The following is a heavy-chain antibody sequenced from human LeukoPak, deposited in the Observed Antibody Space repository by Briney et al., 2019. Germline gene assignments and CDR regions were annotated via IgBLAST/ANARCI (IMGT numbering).Heavy chain of an antibody. CDR2: INPNSGGT. D-gene: IGHD5-12*01. CDR3: ARDGGSGYDGFGFHYGMDV. Sequence: ASVKVSCKASGYTFTGYYMHWVRQAPGQGLEWMGWINPNSGGTNYAQKFQGRVTMTRDTSISTAYMELSRLRSDDTAVYYCARDGGSGYDGFGFHYGMDVWGQGTTVTVSS. CDR1: GYTFTGYY. V-gene: IGHV1-2*02. J-gene: IGHJ6*02.